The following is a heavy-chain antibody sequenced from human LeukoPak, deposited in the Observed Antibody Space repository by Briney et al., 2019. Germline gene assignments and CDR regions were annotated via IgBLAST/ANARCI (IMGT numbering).Heavy chain of an antibody. CDR3: VKRAVAGTYYFDS. Sequence: PGGSLRLSCTAPGFTFNRDAMSWVRQAPGKGLEWVSVISAGGASTYYADSVKGRFTISRDNSKNTLYLQMNSLRAEDTAVYYCVKRAVAGTYYFDSWCRGNLVTVSS. CDR1: GFTFNRDA. D-gene: IGHD6-19*01. J-gene: IGHJ4*02. V-gene: IGHV3-23*01. CDR2: ISAGGAST.